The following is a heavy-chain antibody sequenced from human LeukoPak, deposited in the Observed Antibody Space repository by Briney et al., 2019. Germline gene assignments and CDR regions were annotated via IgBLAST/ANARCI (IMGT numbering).Heavy chain of an antibody. V-gene: IGHV3-7*01. CDR2: IKQYGSEK. J-gene: IGHJ4*02. Sequence: GGSLRLSCATSGFTFSSYWMSWVRQAPGKGLEWVANIKQYGSEKYYVDSVKGRFTISRDNAKNSLYLQMNSLRAEDTAVYYCAKDLLAAAGVEWGQGTLVTVSS. CDR3: AKDLLAAAGVE. CDR1: GFTFSSYW. D-gene: IGHD6-13*01.